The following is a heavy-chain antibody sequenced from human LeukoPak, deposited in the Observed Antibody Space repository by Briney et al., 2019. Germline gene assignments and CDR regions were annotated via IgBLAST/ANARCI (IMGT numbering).Heavy chain of an antibody. V-gene: IGHV4-28*01. D-gene: IGHD3-3*01. J-gene: IGHJ4*02. CDR2: IYYSGST. Sequence: SETLSLTCAVSGYSISSSNWWGWIRQPPGKGLEWIGYIYYSGSTYYNPSLKSRVTMSVDTSKNQFSLKLSSVTAADTAVYYCQSRFLEWLLDYWGQGTLVTVSS. CDR1: GYSISSSNW. CDR3: QSRFLEWLLDY.